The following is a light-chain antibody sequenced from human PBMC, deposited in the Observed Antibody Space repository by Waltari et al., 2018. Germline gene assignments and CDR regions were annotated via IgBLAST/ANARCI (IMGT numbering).Light chain of an antibody. CDR2: DVT. V-gene: IGLV2-14*03. CDR1: SGDVGGFNY. CDR3: SSYIRISASWV. J-gene: IGLJ3*02. Sequence: QSALTQPVSVSGSPGQSITISCTGTSGDVGGFNYVSWYQHHPGKAPKLMIYDVTKRPSGVSNRFSGSGSGNTASLTISGLQSEDEAYYYCSSYIRISASWVFGGGTKLTVL.